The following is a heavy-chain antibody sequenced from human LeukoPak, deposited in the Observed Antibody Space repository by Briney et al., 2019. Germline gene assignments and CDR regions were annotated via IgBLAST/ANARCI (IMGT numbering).Heavy chain of an antibody. CDR3: ARYSDNWFDP. CDR1: GGSISSYY. D-gene: IGHD6-13*01. V-gene: IGHV4-59*01. Sequence: KPSETLSLTCTVSGGSISSYYWSWIRQPPGMGLEWIGYIYYSGGTNYNPPLKSRVTISVDTSKNQFSPKLSSVTAADTAVYYCARYSDNWFDPWGQGTLVTVSS. CDR2: IYYSGGT. J-gene: IGHJ5*02.